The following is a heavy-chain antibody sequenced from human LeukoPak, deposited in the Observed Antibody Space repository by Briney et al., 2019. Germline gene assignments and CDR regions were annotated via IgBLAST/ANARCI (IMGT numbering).Heavy chain of an antibody. CDR3: ARVKDDIAARLGAFDI. Sequence: GGSLRLSCAASGFTFSSYGMHWVRQAPGKGLEWVSSISSSSSYIYYADSVKGRFTISRDNAKNSLYLQMNSLRAEDTAVYYCARVKDDIAARLGAFDIWGQGTMVTVSS. CDR2: ISSSSSYI. J-gene: IGHJ3*02. V-gene: IGHV3-21*01. D-gene: IGHD6-6*01. CDR1: GFTFSSYG.